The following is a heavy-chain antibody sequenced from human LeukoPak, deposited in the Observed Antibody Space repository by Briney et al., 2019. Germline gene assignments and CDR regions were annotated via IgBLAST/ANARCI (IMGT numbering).Heavy chain of an antibody. D-gene: IGHD1-26*01. V-gene: IGHV1-69*13. J-gene: IGHJ4*02. CDR1: GGTFSSYA. Sequence: SVKVSCKASGGTFSSYAISWVRQAPGQGLEWMGGIIPIFGTANYAQKFQGRVTITADESTSTAYMELSSLRSDDTAVYYCARGRRILVGDTNAGDYFDYWGQGTLVTVSS. CDR3: ARGRRILVGDTNAGDYFDY. CDR2: IIPIFGTA.